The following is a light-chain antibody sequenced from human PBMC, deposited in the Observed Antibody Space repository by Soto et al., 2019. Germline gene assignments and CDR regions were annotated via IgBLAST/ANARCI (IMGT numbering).Light chain of an antibody. CDR3: QSYDDSLSVHYV. V-gene: IGLV1-40*01. Sequence: QSVLTKPPSLSGAPGQRVTISCTGSSSNIGSTYDVQWYQQLPGTAPKLLIHGNTNRPSGVPDRFSGSKSGTSASLAITGLQADDEADYYCQSYDDSLSVHYVFGTGTKVTVL. J-gene: IGLJ1*01. CDR1: SSNIGSTYD. CDR2: GNT.